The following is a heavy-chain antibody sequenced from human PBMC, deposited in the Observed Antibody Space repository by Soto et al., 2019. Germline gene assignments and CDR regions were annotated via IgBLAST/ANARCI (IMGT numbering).Heavy chain of an antibody. CDR1: GGSISSGGYS. CDR3: ARGGNFWHKPTYYFDY. J-gene: IGHJ4*02. Sequence: SETLSLTCAVSGGSISSGGYSWSWIRQPPGKGLEWIGYIYHSGSTYYNPSLKSRVTISVDRSKNQFSLKLSSVTAADTAVYYCARGGNFWHKPTYYFDYWGQGTLVTVSS. V-gene: IGHV4-30-2*01. CDR2: IYHSGST. D-gene: IGHD3-3*01.